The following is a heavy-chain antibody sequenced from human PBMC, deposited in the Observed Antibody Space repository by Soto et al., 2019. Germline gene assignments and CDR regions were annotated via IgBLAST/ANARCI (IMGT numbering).Heavy chain of an antibody. CDR1: GFTVSSNY. J-gene: IGHJ4*02. V-gene: IGHV3-53*01. D-gene: IGHD5-18*01. Sequence: GGSLRLSCAASGFTVSSNYMSWVRQAPGKGLEWVSVIYSGGSTYYADSVKGRFTISRDNSKNTLYLQMNSLRAEDTAVYYCARERADTAMVIDYWGQGTLLTVTS. CDR2: IYSGGST. CDR3: ARERADTAMVIDY.